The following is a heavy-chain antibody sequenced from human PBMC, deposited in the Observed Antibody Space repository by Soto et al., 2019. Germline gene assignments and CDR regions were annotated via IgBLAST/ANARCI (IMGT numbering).Heavy chain of an antibody. Sequence: GASVKVSCKACGGTFSSYAISWVRQAPGQGLEWMGGIIPIFGTANYAQKFQGRVTITADESTSTAYMELSSLRSEDTAVYYCARPHRYSRYYYYGMDVWGQGTTVTVSS. CDR3: ARPHRYSRYYYYGMDV. V-gene: IGHV1-69*13. J-gene: IGHJ6*02. CDR2: IIPIFGTA. CDR1: GGTFSSYA. D-gene: IGHD6-13*01.